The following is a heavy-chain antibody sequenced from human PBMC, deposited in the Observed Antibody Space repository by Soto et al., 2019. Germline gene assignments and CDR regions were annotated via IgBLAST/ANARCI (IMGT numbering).Heavy chain of an antibody. V-gene: IGHV4-34*01. CDR1: GGSFSGYY. CDR2: INHSGST. D-gene: IGHD1-1*01. Sequence: QVQLQQWGAGLLKPSETLSLTCAVYGGSFSGYYWSWIRQPPGKGLEWIGEINHSGSTNYNPSLKSRVTISVDPSKNQFALKLSSVTAADTAGYYCASVASPFRTDYWGQGTLVTVSS. CDR3: ASVASPFRTDY. J-gene: IGHJ4*02.